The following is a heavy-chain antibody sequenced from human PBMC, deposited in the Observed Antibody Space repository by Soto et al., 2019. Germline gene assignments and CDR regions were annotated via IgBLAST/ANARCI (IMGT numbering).Heavy chain of an antibody. CDR2: ISAYNGNT. J-gene: IGHJ4*02. CDR1: GYSFTSYG. CDR3: ARELAVAMIAY. Sequence: QVQLVQSGAEVKKPGASVKVSCKASGYSFTSYGISWVRQAPGQGLEWMGWISAYNGNTKYAQKLQGRVTMTTDTATITASLELRSLRSAATAVYYCARELAVAMIAYWGQGTLVTV. V-gene: IGHV1-18*01. D-gene: IGHD6-19*01.